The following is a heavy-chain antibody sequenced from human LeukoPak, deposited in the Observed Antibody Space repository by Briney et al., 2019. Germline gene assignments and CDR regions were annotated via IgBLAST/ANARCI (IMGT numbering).Heavy chain of an antibody. CDR3: ATTFPYCGDGTCAL. CDR2: INQDGNRV. J-gene: IGHJ4*02. V-gene: IGHV3-7*01. D-gene: IGHD2-15*01. Sequence: GGSLRLSCAASGLRCSCYWVSWVRPAPGEGLGWVDKINQDGNRVNYVDSVKGRVSISRDNANNALFLQMHSLRVDDRAVYYCATTFPYCGDGTCALGGQGAQVTVSS. CDR1: GLRCSCYW.